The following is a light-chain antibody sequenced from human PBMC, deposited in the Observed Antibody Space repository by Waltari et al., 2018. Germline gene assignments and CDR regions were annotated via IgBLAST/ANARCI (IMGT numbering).Light chain of an antibody. J-gene: IGKJ1*01. Sequence: DIVMTQSPDSLAVSLGERATINCKSSQSVLYSSNNKNYLAWYQQKPGQPPNLIIYWASTRESGVPDRFSGSGSGTDFTLTISSLQAEDVAVYYCQQYYSSLRTFGQGTKVEIK. CDR2: WAS. CDR3: QQYYSSLRT. CDR1: QSVLYSSNNKNY. V-gene: IGKV4-1*01.